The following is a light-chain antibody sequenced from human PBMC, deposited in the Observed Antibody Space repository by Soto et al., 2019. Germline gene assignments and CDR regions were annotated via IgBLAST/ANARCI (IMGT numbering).Light chain of an antibody. V-gene: IGKV3-11*01. Sequence: EVVLTQSQAPLSLSQGDRAPLSCRASQCIGNYLAWYQQKPGQPTRLLLYDSASRVTGIPARFSGSGSGTDFTRTITSLDPEDFGVYFCQQRSNSFTCGGVTKEHIK. J-gene: IGKJ4*01. CDR1: QCIGNY. CDR3: QQRSNSFT. CDR2: DSA.